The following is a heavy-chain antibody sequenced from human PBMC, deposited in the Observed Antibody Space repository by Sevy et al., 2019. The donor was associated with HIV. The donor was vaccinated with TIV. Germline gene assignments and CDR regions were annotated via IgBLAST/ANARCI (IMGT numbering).Heavy chain of an antibody. CDR3: ARDWVVVAATRHYYYYGMDV. J-gene: IGHJ6*02. CDR1: GFTFSSYS. V-gene: IGHV3-48*01. CDR2: ISSSSSTI. D-gene: IGHD2-15*01. Sequence: GGALRLSCAASGFTFSSYSMNWVRQAPGKGLEWVSYISSSSSTIYYADSVKGRFTISRDNAKNSLYLQMNSLRAEDTAVYYCARDWVVVAATRHYYYYGMDVWGQGTTVTVSS.